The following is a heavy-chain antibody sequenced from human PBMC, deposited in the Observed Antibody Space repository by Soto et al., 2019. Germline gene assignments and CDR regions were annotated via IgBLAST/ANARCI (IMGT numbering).Heavy chain of an antibody. CDR1: GFTFSSYG. Sequence: QVQLVESGGGVVQPGRSLRLSCAASGFTFSSYGMHWVRQAPGKGLEWVAVISYDGSNKYYADSVKGRFTISRDNSKNTLYLQMNSLRAEDTAVNYCAKDVIVGATSLDYWGQGTLVTVSS. CDR3: AKDVIVGATSLDY. D-gene: IGHD1-26*01. V-gene: IGHV3-30*18. J-gene: IGHJ4*02. CDR2: ISYDGSNK.